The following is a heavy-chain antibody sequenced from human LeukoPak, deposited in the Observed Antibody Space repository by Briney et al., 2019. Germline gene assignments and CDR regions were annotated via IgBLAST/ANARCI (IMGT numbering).Heavy chain of an antibody. J-gene: IGHJ5*02. D-gene: IGHD2-2*01. CDR2: INPNSGGT. Sequence: GASVKVSCKASGYTFTGYYMHWVRQAPGQGLEWMGWINPNSGGTNYAQKFQGRVTMTRDTSISTAYMELSRLRSDDTAVYYCARACSSTSCLRFDPWGQGTLVTVSP. CDR3: ARACSSTSCLRFDP. CDR1: GYTFTGYY. V-gene: IGHV1-2*02.